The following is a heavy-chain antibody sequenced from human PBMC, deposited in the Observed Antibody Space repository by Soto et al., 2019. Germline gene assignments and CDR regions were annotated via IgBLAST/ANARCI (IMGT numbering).Heavy chain of an antibody. CDR2: ISYSGST. J-gene: IGHJ6*02. Sequence: SETLSLTCTVSGGSISSGGYYWSWIRQHPGKGLEWIGYISYSGSTYYNPSLESRVTISVDRSKNQFSLKLSSVTAADTAVYYCARAHYGDYGYGMDVWGQGTKVTVSS. CDR3: ARAHYGDYGYGMDV. D-gene: IGHD4-17*01. V-gene: IGHV4-31*03. CDR1: GGSISSGGYY.